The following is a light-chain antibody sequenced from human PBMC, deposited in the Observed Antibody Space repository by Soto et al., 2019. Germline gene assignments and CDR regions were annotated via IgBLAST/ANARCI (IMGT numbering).Light chain of an antibody. CDR2: GAS. J-gene: IGKJ4*01. CDR3: QHYGSSPLT. V-gene: IGKV3-20*01. Sequence: EVVLTQSPGTLSLSPGERATLSCRASPSVSSSYLAWYQQKPGQAPRLLIYGASSRATGIPDRFIGSGSGTDFTLPISRLEPEDFAVYYCQHYGSSPLTFGGGTKVEIK. CDR1: PSVSSSY.